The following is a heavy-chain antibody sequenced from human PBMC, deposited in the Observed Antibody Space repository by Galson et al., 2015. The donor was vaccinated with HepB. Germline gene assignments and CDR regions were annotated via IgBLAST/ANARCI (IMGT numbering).Heavy chain of an antibody. Sequence: SVKVSCKASGYTFTSYGISWVRQAPGQGLEWMGWISTYNGDTNNAQKSQGRVTMTRDTSISTAYMELSSLTSEDTAVYYCARDYGGNSGWFDPWGQGTLVTVSS. CDR3: ARDYGGNSGWFDP. J-gene: IGHJ5*02. V-gene: IGHV1-18*01. CDR2: ISTYNGDT. CDR1: GYTFTSYG. D-gene: IGHD4-23*01.